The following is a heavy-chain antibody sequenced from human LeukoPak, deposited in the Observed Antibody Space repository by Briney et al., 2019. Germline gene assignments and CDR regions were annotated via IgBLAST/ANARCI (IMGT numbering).Heavy chain of an antibody. CDR1: GFSFGNYA. D-gene: IGHD2-21*01. CDR2: ISGTGGAT. J-gene: IGHJ5*01. V-gene: IGHV3-23*01. CDR3: VKDPRDTYGTNWFVS. Sequence: GGSLRLSCVASGFSFGNYAMSWVRQAPGKGLQWVSQISGTGGATWYAGFARDRFTISRDNSKKTLYLQMSGLRVEDTAMYYCVKDPRDTYGTNWFVSWGQGPLLTVSS.